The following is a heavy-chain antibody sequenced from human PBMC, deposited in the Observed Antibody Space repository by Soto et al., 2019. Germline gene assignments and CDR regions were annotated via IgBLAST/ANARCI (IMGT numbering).Heavy chain of an antibody. D-gene: IGHD6-13*01. J-gene: IGHJ4*02. CDR2: IIPIFGTA. V-gene: IGHV1-69*13. CDR1: GGTFSSYA. CDR3: ARDPYYPEGSSPIC. Sequence: GASVKVSCKASGGTFSSYAISWVRQAPGQGLEWMGGIIPIFGTANYAQKFQGRVTITADESTSTAYMELSSLRSEDTAVYYCARDPYYPEGSSPICWGQGTLVTVSS.